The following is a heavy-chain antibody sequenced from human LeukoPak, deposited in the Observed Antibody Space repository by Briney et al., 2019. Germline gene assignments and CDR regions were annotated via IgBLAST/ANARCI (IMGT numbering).Heavy chain of an antibody. CDR2: VHHSGRT. CDR1: GYSISSGYW. J-gene: IGHJ4*02. CDR3: ARNGDYSADS. V-gene: IGHV4-4*02. D-gene: IGHD4-17*01. Sequence: SESLSLTCAVSGYSISSGYWWSWVRQPPGKGLEWIGEVHHSGRTNYNPSLKSRVTMSVDKSKNQFSLKLTSVTAEDTAVYYCARNGDYSADSWGQGTLLTVS.